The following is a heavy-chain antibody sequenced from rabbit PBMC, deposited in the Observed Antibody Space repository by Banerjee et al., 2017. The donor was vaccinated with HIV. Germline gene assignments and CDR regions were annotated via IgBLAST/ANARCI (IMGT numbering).Heavy chain of an antibody. V-gene: IGHV1S45*01. CDR3: ARGDAASDGDFRL. CDR1: GFTISSSYW. Sequence: QEQLVESGGGLVKPEGSLTLTCTASGFTISSSYWICWVRQAPGKGLEWIACIYAGAGNTAYASWAKGRFTISKTSSTTVTLQMTSLTAADTATYFCARGDAASDGDFRLWGPGTLVTVS. J-gene: IGHJ4*01. CDR2: IYAGAGNT. D-gene: IGHD2-1*01.